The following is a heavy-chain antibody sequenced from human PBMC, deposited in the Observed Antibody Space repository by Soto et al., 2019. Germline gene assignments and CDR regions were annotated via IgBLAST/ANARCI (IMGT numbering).Heavy chain of an antibody. CDR2: ISGSGDKT. Sequence: GSLRLSCAASGFSFSNFAMSWVRQAPGTGLEWVSSISGSGDKTYYLDSVKGRFTISRDNSKNTLYLHMNSLGAEDTAVYFCAKDYASTWYWYFDPWGQGTLVTVSS. V-gene: IGHV3-23*01. J-gene: IGHJ5*02. CDR1: GFSFSNFA. CDR3: AKDYASTWYWYFDP. D-gene: IGHD6-13*01.